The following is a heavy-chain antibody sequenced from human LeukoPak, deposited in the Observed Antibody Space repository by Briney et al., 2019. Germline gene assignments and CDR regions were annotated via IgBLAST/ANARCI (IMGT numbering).Heavy chain of an antibody. CDR3: AKPLNYYDSSGYYYVPTGFDY. D-gene: IGHD3-22*01. J-gene: IGHJ4*02. Sequence: PGGALSLSCAASVLTFSSYGMHWVRQAPGKGLEWVAVISYDGSNKYYADSVKGRFTISRDNSKNTLYLQMNSLRAEDTAVYYCAKPLNYYDSSGYYYVPTGFDYWGQGTLVTVSS. CDR1: VLTFSSYG. CDR2: ISYDGSNK. V-gene: IGHV3-30*18.